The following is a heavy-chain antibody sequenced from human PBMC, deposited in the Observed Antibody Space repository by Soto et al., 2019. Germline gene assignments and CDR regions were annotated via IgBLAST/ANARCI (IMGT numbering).Heavy chain of an antibody. CDR1: GFTFSSYA. V-gene: IGHV3-23*01. D-gene: IGHD6-19*01. CDR3: AKDLRRYSSGWYGGYFRH. Sequence: EVQLLESGGGLVQPGGSLRLSCAASGFTFSSYAMSWVRQAPGKGLEWVSAISGSGGSTYYADSVKGRFTISRDNSKNTLYLQMNSLRAEDTAVYYCAKDLRRYSSGWYGGYFRHWGQGTLVTVSS. J-gene: IGHJ1*01. CDR2: ISGSGGST.